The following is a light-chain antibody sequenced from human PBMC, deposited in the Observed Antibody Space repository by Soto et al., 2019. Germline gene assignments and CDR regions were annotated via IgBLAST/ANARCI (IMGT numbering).Light chain of an antibody. J-gene: IGKJ1*01. V-gene: IGKV1-39*01. CDR3: QQSYSTPGT. CDR2: AAS. CDR1: QSISIY. Sequence: DIQMTQSPPSLSSSVGDRVTITCRAGQSISIYLSWYQQKPGKAPKLLIYAASSLQSGVPSRFSGSGSGTDFTLTISTLQPEDFATYYCQQSYSTPGTFGQGTKVDIK.